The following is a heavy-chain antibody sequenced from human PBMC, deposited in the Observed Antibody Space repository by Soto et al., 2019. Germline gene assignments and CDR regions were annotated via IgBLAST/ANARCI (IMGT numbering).Heavy chain of an antibody. Sequence: PGGSLRLSCAASGFTFSSYAMHWVRQAPGKGLEWVAVISYDGSNKYYADSVKGRFTISRDNSKNTLYLQMNSLRAEDTAVYYCAKSRGTPDALDMWVQGTTVTVSS. CDR2: ISYDGSNK. CDR3: AKSRGTPDALDM. D-gene: IGHD1-1*01. CDR1: GFTFSSYA. J-gene: IGHJ3*02. V-gene: IGHV3-30*18.